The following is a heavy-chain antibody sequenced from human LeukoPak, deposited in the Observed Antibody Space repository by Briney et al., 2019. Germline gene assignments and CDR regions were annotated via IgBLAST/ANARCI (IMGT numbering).Heavy chain of an antibody. CDR1: GFTFSSYS. CDR2: ISSSSSTI. CDR3: AKGDSSRGGYYFDY. V-gene: IGHV3-48*01. D-gene: IGHD6-19*01. Sequence: GGSLRLSCAASGFTFSSYSMNWVRQAPGKGLEWVSYISSSSSTIYYADSVKGRFTISRDNAKNTLYLQMNSLRAEDTAVYYCAKGDSSRGGYYFDYWGQGTLVTVSS. J-gene: IGHJ4*02.